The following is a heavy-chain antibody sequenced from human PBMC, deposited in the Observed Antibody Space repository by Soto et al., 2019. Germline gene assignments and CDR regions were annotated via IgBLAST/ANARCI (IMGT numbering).Heavy chain of an antibody. CDR3: ATAKLLLPWLFDY. D-gene: IGHD2-15*01. J-gene: IGHJ4*02. CDR1: GFTFISYA. V-gene: IGHV3-66*01. CDR2: IYSGGST. Sequence: GGSLRLSCAASGFTFISYAMHWVRQAPGKGLEWVSVIYSGGSTYYADSVKGRFIISRDDSKNTLFLQMNSLRAEDTAVYYCATAKLLLPWLFDYWGQGTLVTVSS.